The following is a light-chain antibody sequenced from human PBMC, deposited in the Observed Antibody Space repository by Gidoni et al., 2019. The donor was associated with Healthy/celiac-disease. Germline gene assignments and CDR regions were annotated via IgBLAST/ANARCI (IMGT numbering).Light chain of an antibody. Sequence: EIVMTQSPATLSVSPGERATISCRASQSVSSNLAWYQPKPGQAPRLLIYGASTRATGIPARFIGSVSGTEFTLTISSLQSEDFAVYYCQQYNNWPFSITFGQGTRLEIK. CDR2: GAS. J-gene: IGKJ5*01. CDR3: QQYNNWPFSIT. V-gene: IGKV3-15*01. CDR1: QSVSSN.